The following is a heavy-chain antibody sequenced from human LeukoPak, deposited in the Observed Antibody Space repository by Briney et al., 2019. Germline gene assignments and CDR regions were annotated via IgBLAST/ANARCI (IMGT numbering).Heavy chain of an antibody. D-gene: IGHD3-10*01. CDR1: GGSISGYY. CDR3: ARGFNGRGPTN. CDR2: INHSGST. J-gene: IGHJ4*02. V-gene: IGHV4-34*01. Sequence: SETLSLTCAVYGGSISGYYWSWIRQPPGKGLEWIGEINHSGSTKYNPSLKSRVTVSVDPSKNQFSLKVTSVTAADTAVYYCARGFNGRGPTNWGQGTLVTVSS.